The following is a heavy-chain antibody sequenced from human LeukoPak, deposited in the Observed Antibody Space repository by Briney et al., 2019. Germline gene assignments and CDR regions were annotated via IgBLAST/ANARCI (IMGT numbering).Heavy chain of an antibody. CDR1: GGSISSSSYY. V-gene: IGHV4-39*07. D-gene: IGHD3-10*01. J-gene: IGHJ4*02. CDR3: ARGEFGELLYLDY. Sequence: PSETLSLTCTVSGGSISSSSYYWGWIRQPPGKGLEWIGSIYYSGSTNYNPSLKSRVTMSVDTSKNQFSLKLSSVTAADTAVYYCARGEFGELLYLDYWGQGTLVTVSS. CDR2: IYYSGST.